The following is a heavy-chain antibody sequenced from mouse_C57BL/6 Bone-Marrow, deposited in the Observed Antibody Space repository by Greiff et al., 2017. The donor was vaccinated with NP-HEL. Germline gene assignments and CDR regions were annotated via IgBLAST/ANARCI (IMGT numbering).Heavy chain of an antibody. CDR1: GYTFTSYT. J-gene: IGHJ4*01. CDR2: INPSSGYT. V-gene: IGHV1-4*01. Sequence: VKLVESGAELARPGASVKMSCKASGYTFTSYTMHWVKQRPGQGLEWIGYINPSSGYTKYNQKFKDKATLTADKSSSTAYMQLSSLTSEDSAVYYCASLRYYAMDYWGQGTSVTVSS. CDR3: ASLRYYAMDY. D-gene: IGHD1-2*01.